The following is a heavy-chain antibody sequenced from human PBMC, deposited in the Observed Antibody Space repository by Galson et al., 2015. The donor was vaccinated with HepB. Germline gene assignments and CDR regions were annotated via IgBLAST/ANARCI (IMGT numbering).Heavy chain of an antibody. CDR2: FDPEDGET. CDR1: GYTLTELS. J-gene: IGHJ4*02. D-gene: IGHD3-9*01. CDR3: ATDYNILTGYYYFDY. Sequence: SVKVSCKVSGYTLTELSMHWVRQAPGKGLEWMGGFDPEDGETIYAQKFQGRVTMTEDTSTDTAYMELSSLRSEDTAVYYCATDYNILTGYYYFDYWGQGTLVTVSS. V-gene: IGHV1-24*01.